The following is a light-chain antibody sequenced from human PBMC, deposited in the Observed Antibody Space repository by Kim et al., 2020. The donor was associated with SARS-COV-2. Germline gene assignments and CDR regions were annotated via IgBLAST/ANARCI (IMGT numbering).Light chain of an antibody. Sequence: LSSVGSAPLTCGASKNVGNSLAWYQHRPGQAPRHLMYDVSNRAAGIPARFSGSGSGTDFTLTITSLDPEDYAVYYCQQRRDWPAYTFGQGTKLEI. V-gene: IGKV3-11*01. J-gene: IGKJ2*01. CDR2: DVS. CDR1: KNVGNS. CDR3: QQRRDWPAYT.